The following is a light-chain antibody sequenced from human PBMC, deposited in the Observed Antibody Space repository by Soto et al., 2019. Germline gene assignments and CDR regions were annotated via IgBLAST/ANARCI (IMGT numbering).Light chain of an antibody. CDR1: QTISSW. V-gene: IGKV1-5*01. J-gene: IGKJ1*01. CDR3: QHYNSYSDA. CDR2: DAS. Sequence: DIQMYNSPSALSGSVGDRVTITCRASQTISSWLAWYQQKPGKAPKLLIYDASNLESGVPSIFSGSGSGTEFTLTISSLPPDDFATYYCQHYNSYSDAFGQGTKVDIK.